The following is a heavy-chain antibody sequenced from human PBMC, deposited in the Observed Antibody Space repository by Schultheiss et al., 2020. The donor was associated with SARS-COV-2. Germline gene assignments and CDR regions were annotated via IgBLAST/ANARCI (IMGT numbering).Heavy chain of an antibody. CDR1: GGSISSYY. J-gene: IGHJ6*02. V-gene: IGHV4-4*07. CDR2: IYTSGST. CDR3: ARDRWRTNGVSTDPYYYYGMDV. D-gene: IGHD2-8*01. Sequence: LSLTCTVSGGSISSYYWSWIRQPAGKGLEWIGRIYTSGSTNYNPSLKSRVTMSVDTSKNQFSLKLSSVTAADTAVYYCARDRWRTNGVSTDPYYYYGMDVWGQGTTVTVSS.